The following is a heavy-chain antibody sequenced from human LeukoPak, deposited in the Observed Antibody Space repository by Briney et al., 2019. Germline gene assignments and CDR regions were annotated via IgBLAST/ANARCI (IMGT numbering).Heavy chain of an antibody. J-gene: IGHJ4*02. D-gene: IGHD2-8*01. CDR3: AKGRYCTNGVCYPMDFDY. CDR2: ISGSGGST. V-gene: IGHV3-23*01. Sequence: GRSLRLSCAASGFTFSSYAMSWVRQAPGKGLEWVSAISGSGGSTYYADSMKGRFTISRDNSKNTLYLQMNSLRAEDTAVYYCAKGRYCTNGVCYPMDFDYWGQGTLVTVSS. CDR1: GFTFSSYA.